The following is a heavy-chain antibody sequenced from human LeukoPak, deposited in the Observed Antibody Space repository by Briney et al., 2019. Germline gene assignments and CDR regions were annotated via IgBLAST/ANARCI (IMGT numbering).Heavy chain of an antibody. D-gene: IGHD3-22*01. CDR1: GYTFTSLD. CDR3: VRVDGSPDF. J-gene: IGHJ4*02. Sequence: GASVKVSCKASGYTFTSLDINWVRQATGQGLEWMGWRNPKSGYTGSAQQFQGRVTFTRSTSISTAYMELSSLRSEDTAVYYCVRVDGSPDFWGQGTLITVSS. V-gene: IGHV1-8*03. CDR2: RNPKSGYT.